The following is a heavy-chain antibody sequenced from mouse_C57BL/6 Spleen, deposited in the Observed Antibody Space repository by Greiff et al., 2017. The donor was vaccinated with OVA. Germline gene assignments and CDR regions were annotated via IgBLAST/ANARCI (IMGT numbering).Heavy chain of an antibody. CDR2: ISNGGGST. J-gene: IGHJ4*01. V-gene: IGHV5-12*01. CDR3: ARPGSSYGYAMDY. CDR1: GFTFSDYY. Sequence: EVQRVESGGGLVQPGGSLKLSCAASGFTFSDYYMYWVRQTPEKRLEWVAYISNGGGSTYYPDTVKGRFTISRDNAKNTLYLQMSRLKSEDTAMYYCARPGSSYGYAMDYWGQGTSVTVSS. D-gene: IGHD1-1*01.